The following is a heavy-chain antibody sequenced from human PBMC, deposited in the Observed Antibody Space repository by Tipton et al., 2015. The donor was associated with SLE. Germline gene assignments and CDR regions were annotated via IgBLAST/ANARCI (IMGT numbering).Heavy chain of an antibody. D-gene: IGHD3-16*01. J-gene: IGHJ4*02. V-gene: IGHV4-31*03. CDR1: GDSISSGAYY. CDR2: IYYTGTT. Sequence: TLSLTCTVSGDSISSGAYYWSWIRQLPGKGLEWIGYIYYTGTTYYNPSLKSRVTISVDTSKIQFSLRLSSVTAADTAVYYCARAIGANYFHFWGQGTLVTVSS. CDR3: ARAIGANYFHF.